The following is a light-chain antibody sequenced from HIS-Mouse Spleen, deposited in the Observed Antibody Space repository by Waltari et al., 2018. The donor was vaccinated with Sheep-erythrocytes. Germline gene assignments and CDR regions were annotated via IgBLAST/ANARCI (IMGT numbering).Light chain of an antibody. CDR3: CSYAGSSTV. J-gene: IGLJ7*01. CDR1: SSDVGSYNL. Sequence: QSALTQPASVSGSPGQSITISCTGTSSDVGSYNLVSWYQQHPGKAPKLVIYEGSKRPSGVSKRFSGSKSGNTASLTISGLQAEDEADYYCCSYAGSSTVFGGGTQLTVL. CDR2: EGS. V-gene: IGLV2-23*01.